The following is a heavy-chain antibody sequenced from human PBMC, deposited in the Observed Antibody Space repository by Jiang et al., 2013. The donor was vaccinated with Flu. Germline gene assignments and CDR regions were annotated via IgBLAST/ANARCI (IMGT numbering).Heavy chain of an antibody. D-gene: IGHD6-13*01. CDR1: GYTFTGYY. CDR2: INPNSGGT. J-gene: IGHJ6*02. V-gene: IGHV1-2*04. CDR3: ARDRVIAAAAPYGMDV. Sequence: ASGYTFTGYYMHWVRQAPGQGLEWMGWINPNSGGTNYAQKFQGWVTMTRDTSISTAYMELSRLRSDDTAVYYCARDRVIAAAAPYGMDVWGQGTTVTVSS.